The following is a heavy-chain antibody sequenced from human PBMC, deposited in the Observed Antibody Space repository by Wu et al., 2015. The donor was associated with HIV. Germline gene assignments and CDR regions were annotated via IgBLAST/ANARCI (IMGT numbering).Heavy chain of an antibody. V-gene: IGHV1-69*01. D-gene: IGHD2-2*01. Sequence: QVQLVQSGAEVKKPGSSVKVSCKASGGTFSSYAISWVRQAPGQGLEWMGGIIPIFGTANYAQKFQGRVTITADESTSTAYMELSSLRSEDTAVYYCASSLYCSSTSCSGEGFDYWGQGTLVTVSS. CDR3: ASSLYCSSTSCSGEGFDY. J-gene: IGHJ4*02. CDR1: GGTFSSYA. CDR2: IIPIFGTA.